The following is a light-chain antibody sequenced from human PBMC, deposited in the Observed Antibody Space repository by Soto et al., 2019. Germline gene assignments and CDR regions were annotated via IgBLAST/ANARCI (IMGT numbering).Light chain of an antibody. CDR2: DVT. CDR1: SSDIGGYNF. Sequence: QSALTQPPSASGSPGQSVAISCTGTSSDIGGYNFVSWYQQHPGKAPKLMIYDVTKRPSGVPDLFSGSKSGNTATLIVSGLQAEDEADYYCSSHGGSNNPYVFGPGTKLTVL. J-gene: IGLJ1*01. CDR3: SSHGGSNNPYV. V-gene: IGLV2-8*01.